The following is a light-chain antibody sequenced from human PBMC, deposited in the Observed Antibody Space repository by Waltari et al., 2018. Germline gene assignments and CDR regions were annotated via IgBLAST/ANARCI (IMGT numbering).Light chain of an antibody. CDR2: SNY. Sequence: QSVLTQPPSVSGAPGQRVTISCTGSSPNIGASSAVHWYQQLPGTAPKLLIYSNYNRPSGVADRFSGSKSGTSASLAITGLQTEDEADYYCQSYDSNLSGWVFGGGTKLTVL. J-gene: IGLJ3*02. V-gene: IGLV1-40*01. CDR1: SPNIGASSA. CDR3: QSYDSNLSGWV.